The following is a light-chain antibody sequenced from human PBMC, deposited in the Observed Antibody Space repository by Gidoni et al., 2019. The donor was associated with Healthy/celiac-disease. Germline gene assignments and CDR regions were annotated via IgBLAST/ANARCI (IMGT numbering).Light chain of an antibody. Sequence: EILLTQSPSTLSVSQGERATLSCRASQSVSSNLAWYQQKPGQAPRLLIYGASTRATGIPARFSGSGSGTEFTLTISSLQSEDFAVYYCQQYNNWPQLTFXGXTKVEIK. CDR3: QQYNNWPQLT. CDR2: GAS. V-gene: IGKV3-15*01. CDR1: QSVSSN. J-gene: IGKJ4*01.